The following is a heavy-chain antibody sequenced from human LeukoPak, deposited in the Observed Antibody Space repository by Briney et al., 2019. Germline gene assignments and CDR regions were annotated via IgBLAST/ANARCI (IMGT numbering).Heavy chain of an antibody. CDR2: IKHDGSEK. J-gene: IGHJ4*02. Sequence: GGSLRLSCAASGFTFSSYWMSWVRQAPGKGLEWVATIKHDGSEKNYVDSVKGRFTISRDNAKNSLYLQMNSLRAEDTAVYYCATPLDYYDRSDSHQGGDWGQGTLVTVSS. V-gene: IGHV3-7*03. D-gene: IGHD3-22*01. CDR1: GFTFSSYW. CDR3: ATPLDYYDRSDSHQGGD.